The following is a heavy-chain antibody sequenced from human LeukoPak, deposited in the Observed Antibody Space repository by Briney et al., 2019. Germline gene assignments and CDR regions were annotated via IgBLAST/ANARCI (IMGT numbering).Heavy chain of an antibody. Sequence: ASVNVSCKASEYTFTSYDINWVRQATGQGLEWMGWMNPNSGNTGYAQKFQGRVTMTRNTSITTAYMELSSLTSEDTAVYYCARGTPSGWYGAVYWGQGTLVTVSS. CDR2: MNPNSGNT. D-gene: IGHD6-19*01. J-gene: IGHJ4*02. V-gene: IGHV1-8*01. CDR3: ARGTPSGWYGAVY. CDR1: EYTFTSYD.